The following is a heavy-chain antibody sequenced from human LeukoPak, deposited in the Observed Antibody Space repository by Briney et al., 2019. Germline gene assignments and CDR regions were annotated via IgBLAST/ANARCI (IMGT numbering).Heavy chain of an antibody. CDR1: GFTFSTYA. V-gene: IGHV3-30-3*01. CDR2: ISYDGSNK. Sequence: GGSLRLSCAASGFTFSTYAMHWVRQGPGKGLEWVAVISYDGSNKYYADSVKGRFTISRDNSKNTLYLQMSSLSAEDTAVYYCGAFYDGGGYYDYWGQGTLVTVSS. CDR3: GAFYDGGGYYDY. D-gene: IGHD3-22*01. J-gene: IGHJ4*02.